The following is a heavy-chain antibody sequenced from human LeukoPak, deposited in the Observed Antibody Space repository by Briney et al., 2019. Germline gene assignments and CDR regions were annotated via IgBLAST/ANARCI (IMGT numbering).Heavy chain of an antibody. Sequence: SETLSLTCTVSGGSISSSSYYWGWIRQPPGKGLEWIGSIYYSGSTYYNPSLKSRVTISVDTSKNQFSLKLSSVTAADTAVYYCARQGLRWYPQGFDYWGQGTLVTVSS. CDR1: GGSISSSSYY. J-gene: IGHJ4*02. V-gene: IGHV4-39*01. D-gene: IGHD4-23*01. CDR2: IYYSGST. CDR3: ARQGLRWYPQGFDY.